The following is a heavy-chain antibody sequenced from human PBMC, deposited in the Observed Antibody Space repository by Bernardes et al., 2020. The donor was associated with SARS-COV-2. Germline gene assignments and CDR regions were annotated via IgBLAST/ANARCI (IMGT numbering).Heavy chain of an antibody. J-gene: IGHJ4*02. Sequence: GGSLRLSCAVSGFTFSTHAMSWVRQAPGKGLEWVSIIGHGGGDIHYADSVKGRFTISRDNSKNTLYLQMNTLRADDTAVYYCVTDPNGGSAYWGQGTLVTVCS. V-gene: IGHV3-23*01. D-gene: IGHD7-27*01. CDR2: IGHGGGDI. CDR1: GFTFSTHA. CDR3: VTDPNGGSAY.